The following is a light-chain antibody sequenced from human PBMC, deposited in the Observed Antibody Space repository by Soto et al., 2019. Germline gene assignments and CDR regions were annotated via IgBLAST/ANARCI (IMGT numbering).Light chain of an antibody. V-gene: IGKV3-11*01. CDR3: QQRLT. J-gene: IGKJ5*01. CDR1: QSVHSY. CDR2: DAS. Sequence: EIVLTQSPATLSLSLGERATLSCRASQSVHSYLAWYQQKPGQAPRLLIYDASNRATGIPARFSGSASETDFTRTLSSLEPENFAVYCCQQRLTVGRGTRLEIK.